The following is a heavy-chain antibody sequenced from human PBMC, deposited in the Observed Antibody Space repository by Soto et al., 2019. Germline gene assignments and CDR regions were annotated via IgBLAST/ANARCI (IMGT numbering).Heavy chain of an antibody. J-gene: IGHJ5*02. V-gene: IGHV4-61*01. Sequence: SETLSLTCTVSGGSVSSDSFYWSWIRQPPGKGLEWIGYIYYFGSTNYNPSLKSRVTISVDTSKNQFSLKLSSVTATDTAVYYCAREGGYYDSSGSWFDPWGQGTLVTVSS. D-gene: IGHD3-22*01. CDR2: IYYFGST. CDR1: GGSVSSDSFY. CDR3: AREGGYYDSSGSWFDP.